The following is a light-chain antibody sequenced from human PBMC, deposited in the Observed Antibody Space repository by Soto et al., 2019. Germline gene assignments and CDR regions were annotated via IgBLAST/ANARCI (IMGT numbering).Light chain of an antibody. Sequence: EIVLTQSPATLSLSPGERATLSCRASQSVSSYLAWYQQKPGQAPRVVVYGASTRATGIPARFSGSGSGTEFTLTISGLQSEDFAVYYCQTHDSWPLFGQGTRLEIK. CDR2: GAS. CDR1: QSVSSY. J-gene: IGKJ5*01. V-gene: IGKV3-15*01. CDR3: QTHDSWPL.